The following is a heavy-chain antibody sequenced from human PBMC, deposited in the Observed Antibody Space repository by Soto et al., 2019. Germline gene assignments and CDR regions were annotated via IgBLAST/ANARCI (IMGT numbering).Heavy chain of an antibody. V-gene: IGHV3-7*01. CDR1: GFTFSRYW. Sequence: GALRLSCAASGFTFSRYWMNWVRQAPGKGLEWVANIKQDGTEKNYVDSVKGRFTISRDNAKNSLYLQMDSLRAEDTAVYFCARGDTPMITGMDSFDIWGQGTLVTVSS. CDR2: IKQDGTEK. J-gene: IGHJ3*02. CDR3: ARGDTPMITGMDSFDI. D-gene: IGHD5-18*01.